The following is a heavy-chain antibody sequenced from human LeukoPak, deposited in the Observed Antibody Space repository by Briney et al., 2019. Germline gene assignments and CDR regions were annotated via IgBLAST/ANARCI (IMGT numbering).Heavy chain of an antibody. CDR1: GFTFSTYS. Sequence: GGSLRLSCAASGFTFSTYSMNWVRQAPGKGLEWLSYINSKSDTIYYADSVKGRFTISRDNAKNSLYLQINSLRAEDTAVYYCATMVTDAFDIWGQGTMVTVSS. CDR3: ATMVTDAFDI. CDR2: INSKSDTI. V-gene: IGHV3-48*04. J-gene: IGHJ3*02. D-gene: IGHD5-18*01.